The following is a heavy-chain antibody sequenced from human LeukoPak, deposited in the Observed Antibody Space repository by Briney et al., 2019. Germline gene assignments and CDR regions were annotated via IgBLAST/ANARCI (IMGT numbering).Heavy chain of an antibody. J-gene: IGHJ6*02. D-gene: IGHD4-17*01. CDR1: GFTFSSYA. Sequence: GGSLKLSCAASGFTFSSYAMSWVRQAPGKGLEWVSAISGSGGSTYYADSVKGRFTISRDNSKNTLYLQMNSLRAEDTAVYYCAKDPSNYGDYVPRDYYYYGMDVWGQGTTVTVSS. V-gene: IGHV3-23*01. CDR2: ISGSGGST. CDR3: AKDPSNYGDYVPRDYYYYGMDV.